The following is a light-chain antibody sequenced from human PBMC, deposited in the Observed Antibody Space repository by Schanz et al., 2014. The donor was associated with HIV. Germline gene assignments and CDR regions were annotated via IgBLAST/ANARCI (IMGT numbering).Light chain of an antibody. Sequence: QSALTQPASVSGSPGQSITISCTGTSSDVGGYDYVSWYQQHPGKAPKLIIYDVNYRPSGSSNRFSGSKSGSTASLAIFGLQAEDEADYYCSSYTTNGTWLFGGGTKLTVL. CDR1: SSDVGGYDY. CDR2: DVN. CDR3: SSYTTNGTWL. V-gene: IGLV2-14*01. J-gene: IGLJ3*02.